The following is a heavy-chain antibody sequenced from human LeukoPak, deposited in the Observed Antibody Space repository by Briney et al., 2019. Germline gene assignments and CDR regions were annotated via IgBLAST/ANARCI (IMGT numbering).Heavy chain of an antibody. CDR1: GFTFSNAW. CDR3: TGLMIRGVIGY. V-gene: IGHV3-15*01. Sequence: GGSLRLSCAASGFTFSNAWTSWVRQAPGKGLEWVGRIKSKTDDGTTDYAAPVKGRFTISRDDSKNTLYLQMNSLKTEDTAVYYCTGLMIRGVIGYWGQGTLVTVSS. CDR2: IKSKTDDGTT. D-gene: IGHD3-10*01. J-gene: IGHJ4*02.